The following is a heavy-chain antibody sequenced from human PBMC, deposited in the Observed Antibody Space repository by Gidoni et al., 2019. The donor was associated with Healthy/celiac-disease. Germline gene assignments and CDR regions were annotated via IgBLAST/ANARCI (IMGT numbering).Heavy chain of an antibody. J-gene: IGHJ4*02. D-gene: IGHD3-16*01. V-gene: IGHV3-21*01. CDR2: ISSSSSYI. CDR1: GFTFSSYS. CDR3: ARVRDTFGGDPSDY. Sequence: EVQLVESAGGLVKPAVSRRLPCAACGFTFSSYSMNWVRQAPGKGLEWVSSISSSSSYIYYADSVKGRFTIARDNDKNSLYLQMNSLRAEDTAVYYCARVRDTFGGDPSDYWGQGTLVTVSS.